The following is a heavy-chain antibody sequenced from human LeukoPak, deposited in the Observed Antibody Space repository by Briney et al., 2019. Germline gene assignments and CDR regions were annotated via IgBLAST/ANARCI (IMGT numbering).Heavy chain of an antibody. CDR3: ARATSYFDY. J-gene: IGHJ4*02. CDR1: GFTFSSYS. CDR2: ISSGSSYI. V-gene: IGHV3-21*04. Sequence: PGGSLRLSCAASGFTFSSYSMNWLPQAPGQGLVWVSSISSGSSYIYYADSVKGRFTISRDNSKNTLYLQMNSLRAEDTAVYYCARATSYFDYWGQGTLVTVSS.